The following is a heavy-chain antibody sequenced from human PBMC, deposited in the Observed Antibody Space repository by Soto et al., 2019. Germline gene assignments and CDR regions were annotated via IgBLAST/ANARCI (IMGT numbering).Heavy chain of an antibody. V-gene: IGHV3-30*18. CDR2: ISYDGSNK. Sequence: GGSLRLSCAASGFTFSSYGMHWVHQAPGKGLEWVAVISYDGSNKYYADSVKGRFTISRDNSKNTLYLQMNSLRAEDTAVYYCAKLLKPGGSYYAPSLGYWGQGTLVTVSS. CDR1: GFTFSSYG. J-gene: IGHJ4*02. D-gene: IGHD1-26*01. CDR3: AKLLKPGGSYYAPSLGY.